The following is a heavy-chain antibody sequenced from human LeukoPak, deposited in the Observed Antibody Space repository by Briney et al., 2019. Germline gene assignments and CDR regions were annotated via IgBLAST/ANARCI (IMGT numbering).Heavy chain of an antibody. J-gene: IGHJ3*02. V-gene: IGHV3-21*01. D-gene: IGHD1-26*01. Sequence: GGSLRLSCAASGFTFSSYSMNWVRQAPGKGLEWVSSISSSSSYIYYAGSVKGRFTISRDNAKNSLYLQMNSLRAEDTAVYYCARVAYSGSYYHAFDIWGQGTMVTVSS. CDR2: ISSSSSYI. CDR3: ARVAYSGSYYHAFDI. CDR1: GFTFSSYS.